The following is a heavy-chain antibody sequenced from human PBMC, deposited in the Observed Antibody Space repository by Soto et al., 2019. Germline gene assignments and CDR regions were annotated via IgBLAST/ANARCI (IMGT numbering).Heavy chain of an antibody. Sequence: ASVKVSCKASGYTFTSYGISWVRQAPGQGLEWMGWISAYNGNTNYAQKLQGRVTMTTDTSTSTAYMEPRSLRSDDTAVYYCARDFLHDYSIAYYYYGMDVWGQGTTVTVSS. J-gene: IGHJ6*02. V-gene: IGHV1-18*01. CDR1: GYTFTSYG. CDR2: ISAYNGNT. CDR3: ARDFLHDYSIAYYYYGMDV. D-gene: IGHD4-4*01.